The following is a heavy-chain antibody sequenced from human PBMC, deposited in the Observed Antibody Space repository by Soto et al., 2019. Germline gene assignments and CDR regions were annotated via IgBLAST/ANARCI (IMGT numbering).Heavy chain of an antibody. J-gene: IGHJ4*02. CDR3: ATSQYCSSTTCYLAY. CDR2: INSGNGDT. V-gene: IGHV1-3*01. CDR1: GYTFASHA. Sequence: QVQLVQSGAEVKKPGASVKVSCKASGYTFASHAMHWVRQAPGQRLEWMGWINSGNGDTKYSQKFQGRVTITSDTSASTAYMELGSLRSEDTAVYYCATSQYCSSTTCYLAYWGQGTLVTVSS. D-gene: IGHD2-2*01.